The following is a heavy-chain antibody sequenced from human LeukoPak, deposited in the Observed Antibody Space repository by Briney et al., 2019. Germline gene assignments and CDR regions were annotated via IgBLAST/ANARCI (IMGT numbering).Heavy chain of an antibody. CDR2: IYYSGST. V-gene: IGHV4-59*01. CDR3: VRALMRHGYYYGMDV. D-gene: IGHD3-16*01. J-gene: IGHJ6*02. CDR1: GGSISSYY. Sequence: PSETLSLTCTVSGGSISSYYWSWIRQPPGKGLEWIGYIYYSGSTNYNPSLKSRVTISVDTSKNQFSLKLSSVTAADTAVYYCVRALMRHGYYYGMDVWGQGTTVTVSS.